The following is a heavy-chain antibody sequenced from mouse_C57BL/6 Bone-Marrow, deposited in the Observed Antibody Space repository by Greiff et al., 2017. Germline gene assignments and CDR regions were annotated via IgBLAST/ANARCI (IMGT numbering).Heavy chain of an antibody. CDR1: GFNIKDDY. CDR3: TLCYDYGYAMDY. Sequence: EVKLVESGAELVRPGASVKLSCTASGFNIKDDYMHWVKQRPEQGLEWIGWIDPENGDTEYASKFQGKATITADTSSNTAYLQLSSLTSEDTAVYYCTLCYDYGYAMDYWGQGTSVTVSS. J-gene: IGHJ4*01. V-gene: IGHV14-4*01. CDR2: IDPENGDT. D-gene: IGHD2-4*01.